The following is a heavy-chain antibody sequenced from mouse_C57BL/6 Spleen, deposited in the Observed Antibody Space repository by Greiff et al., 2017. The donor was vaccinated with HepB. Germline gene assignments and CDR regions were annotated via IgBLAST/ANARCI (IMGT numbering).Heavy chain of an antibody. Sequence: SGPELVKPGASVKMSCKASGYTFTDYNMHWVKQSHGKSLEWIGYINPNNGGTSYNQKFKGKATLTVNKSSSTAYMELRSLTSEDSAVYYCASTIYYYGSSSYWYFDVWGTGTTVTVSS. D-gene: IGHD1-1*01. J-gene: IGHJ1*03. CDR2: INPNNGGT. V-gene: IGHV1-22*01. CDR1: GYTFTDYN. CDR3: ASTIYYYGSSSYWYFDV.